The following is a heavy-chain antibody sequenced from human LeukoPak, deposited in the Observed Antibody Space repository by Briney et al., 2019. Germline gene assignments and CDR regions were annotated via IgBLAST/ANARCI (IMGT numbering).Heavy chain of an antibody. J-gene: IGHJ4*02. D-gene: IGHD4-17*01. CDR2: ISSSSSYI. V-gene: IGHV3-21*04. CDR3: IKRDAIVDGDHIG. Sequence: GGSLRLSCAASGFTFSSYSMNWVRQAPGKGLEWVSSISSSSSYIYYADSVKGRFTISRDNAKNSLYLQMNSLRAEDTAVYYCIKRDAIVDGDHIGWGQGTLVTVSS. CDR1: GFTFSSYS.